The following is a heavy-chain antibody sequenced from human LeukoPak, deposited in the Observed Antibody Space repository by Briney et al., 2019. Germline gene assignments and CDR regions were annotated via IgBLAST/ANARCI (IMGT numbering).Heavy chain of an antibody. J-gene: IGHJ4*02. CDR2: ISSNGGST. CDR1: GFTLSSYA. Sequence: GGSLRLSCAASGFTLSSYAMHWVRQAPGKGLEYVSAISSNGGSTYYANSVEGRFTISRDNSKNTLYLQMGSLRAEDMAVYYCARDGGFGESDYWGQGTLVTVSS. D-gene: IGHD3-10*01. CDR3: ARDGGFGESDY. V-gene: IGHV3-64*01.